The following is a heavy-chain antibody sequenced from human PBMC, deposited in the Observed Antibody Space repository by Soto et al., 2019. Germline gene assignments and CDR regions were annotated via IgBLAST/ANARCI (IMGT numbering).Heavy chain of an antibody. V-gene: IGHV3-11*01. J-gene: IGHJ6*02. CDR3: ARDRGYCSGGSCYFRELYYYYYYGMDV. CDR2: ISSSGSTI. Sequence: GGSLRLSCAASGFTFSDYYMSWIRQAPGKGLEWVSYISSSGSTIYYADSVKGRFTISRDNPKNSLYLQMNSLRAEDTAVYYCARDRGYCSGGSCYFRELYYYYYYGMDVWGQGTTVTVSS. CDR1: GFTFSDYY. D-gene: IGHD2-15*01.